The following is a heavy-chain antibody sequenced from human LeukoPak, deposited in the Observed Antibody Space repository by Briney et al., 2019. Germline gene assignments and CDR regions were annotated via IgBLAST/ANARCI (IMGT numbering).Heavy chain of an antibody. D-gene: IGHD3-16*01. CDR2: ISWNSGSI. Sequence: PGGSLRLSCAASGFTFDDYAMHWVRQAPGKGLEWVSGISWNSGSIGYADSVKGRFTISRDNAKNSLYLQMNSLRAEDTALYYCAKSTGGTRRGPAFDIWGQGTMVTVSS. CDR1: GFTFDDYA. J-gene: IGHJ3*02. V-gene: IGHV3-9*01. CDR3: AKSTGGTRRGPAFDI.